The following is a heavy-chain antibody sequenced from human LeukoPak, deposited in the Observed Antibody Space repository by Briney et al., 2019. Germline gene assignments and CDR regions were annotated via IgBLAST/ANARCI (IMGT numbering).Heavy chain of an antibody. CDR3: ARDLGAMVVYYRGRGDLLDC. D-gene: IGHD5-18*01. Sequence: SLRLSPAVSIFPYSSDSMKWVRQAPRKGLEWVSSISSSSSYIYYADSEKGRFTISRDNAKNSLYLQMNRLRAEDTAVYYCARDLGAMVVYYRGRGDLLDCWGQGTLVTVSS. V-gene: IGHV3-21*01. CDR1: IFPYSSDS. CDR2: ISSSSSYI. J-gene: IGHJ4*02.